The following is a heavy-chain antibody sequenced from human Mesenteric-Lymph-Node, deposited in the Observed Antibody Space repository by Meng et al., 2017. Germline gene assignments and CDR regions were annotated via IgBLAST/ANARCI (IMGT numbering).Heavy chain of an antibody. CDR3: ARDSYDSKRDNNPYGPQNWFDP. D-gene: IGHD3-22*01. CDR2: ISWNSDSI. V-gene: IGHV3-9*01. Sequence: SLKISCAASGFTFDDYAMHWVRQAPGKGLEWVSGISWNSDSIGYADSVKGRFTISRDNAKNSLYLQMNSLRAEDTAVYYCARDSYDSKRDNNPYGPQNWFDPWGQGTPVTVSS. J-gene: IGHJ5*02. CDR1: GFTFDDYA.